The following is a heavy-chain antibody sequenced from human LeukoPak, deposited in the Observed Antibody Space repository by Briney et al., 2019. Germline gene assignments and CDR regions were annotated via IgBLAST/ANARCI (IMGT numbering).Heavy chain of an antibody. CDR3: ARDYHLTVKPNCSSTTGYTGGGEYYFDY. CDR1: GYTFTGYY. V-gene: IGHV1-2*02. J-gene: IGHJ4*02. D-gene: IGHD2-2*02. CDR2: INPNSGGT. Sequence: ASVTVSCMASGYTFTGYYMHWVRQAPGQGLEWMGWINPNSGGTNYAQKFQGRVTMTRDTSISTAYMELSRLRSDDTAVYYCARDYHLTVKPNCSSTTGYTGGGEYYFDYWGQGTQVTVSS.